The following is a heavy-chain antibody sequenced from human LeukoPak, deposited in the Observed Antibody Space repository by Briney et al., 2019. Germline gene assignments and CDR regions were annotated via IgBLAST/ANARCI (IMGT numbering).Heavy chain of an antibody. J-gene: IGHJ4*02. CDR1: GFTFSSYG. V-gene: IGHV3-30*18. Sequence: GGSLRLSCAASGFTFSSYGMHWVRQAPGKGLEWVAVISYDGSNKYYADSVKGRFTISRDNSKNTLYLQMNSLRAEDTAVYYCAKDHRLRGSNLDYWGQGTLVTVS. CDR3: AKDHRLRGSNLDY. D-gene: IGHD2-15*01. CDR2: ISYDGSNK.